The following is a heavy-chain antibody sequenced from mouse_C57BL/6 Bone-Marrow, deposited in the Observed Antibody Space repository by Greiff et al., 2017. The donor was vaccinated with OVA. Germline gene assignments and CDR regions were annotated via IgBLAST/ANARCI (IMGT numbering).Heavy chain of an antibody. CDR2: IYPGDGDT. V-gene: IGHV14-2*01. CDR1: GFNIKDYY. Sequence: VQLKQSGAELVKPGASVKLSCTASGFNIKDYYMHWVKQRTEQGLEWIGRIYPGDGDTNYNGKFKGKATLTADKSSSTAYMQLSSLTSEDSAVYFCARWGDYWGQGTTLTVSS. J-gene: IGHJ2*01. CDR3: ARWGDY.